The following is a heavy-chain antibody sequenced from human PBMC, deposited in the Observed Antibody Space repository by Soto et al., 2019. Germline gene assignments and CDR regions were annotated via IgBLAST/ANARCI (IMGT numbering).Heavy chain of an antibody. V-gene: IGHV1-3*01. CDR1: GYTFTSYA. CDR3: ARSMVRGAGDAFDI. CDR2: INAGNGNT. J-gene: IGHJ3*02. Sequence: ASVKVSCKASGYTFTSYAMHWVRQAPGQRLEWMGWINAGNGNTKYSQKFQGRVTITRDTSASTAYMELSSLRSEDTAVYYCARSMVRGAGDAFDIWGQGTIVTVSS. D-gene: IGHD3-10*01.